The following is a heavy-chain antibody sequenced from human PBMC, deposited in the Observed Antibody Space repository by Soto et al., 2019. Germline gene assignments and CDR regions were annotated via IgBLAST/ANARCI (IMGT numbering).Heavy chain of an antibody. J-gene: IGHJ5*02. CDR2: ISTYSGDT. Sequence: QVHLVQSGVEVKTPGASVKVSCQASGYTFFTYDISWVRQAPGQGLEWMGWISTYSGDTKYAQKFQGRVTMTTDTSTTTGCLELRSLRSDVTAVYYCARHHGPTTSENWFDPWGQGPLVTVSS. D-gene: IGHD5-12*01. CDR3: ARHHGPTTSENWFDP. V-gene: IGHV1-18*01. CDR1: GYTFFTYD.